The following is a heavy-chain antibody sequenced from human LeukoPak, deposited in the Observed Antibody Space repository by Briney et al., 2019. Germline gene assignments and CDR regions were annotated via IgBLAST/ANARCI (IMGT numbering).Heavy chain of an antibody. CDR3: AKDRRSSGWNAAPGY. CDR1: GFTFSSYG. D-gene: IGHD6-19*01. V-gene: IGHV3-30*02. J-gene: IGHJ4*02. Sequence: GGSLRLSCAASGFTFSSYGMHWVRQAPGKGLEWVAFIRYDGSKQYYADSVKGRFTISRDNSKNTLFLQMNSLRGEDTAVYYCAKDRRSSGWNAAPGYWGQGTLVSVSS. CDR2: IRYDGSKQ.